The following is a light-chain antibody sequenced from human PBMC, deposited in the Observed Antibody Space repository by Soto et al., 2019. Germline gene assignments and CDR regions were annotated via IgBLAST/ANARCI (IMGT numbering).Light chain of an antibody. CDR3: QQYNSYWT. CDR2: KTS. Sequence: DIQMTQSPSTLSASVGDRVTITCRASQSIRTWLAWYQQKPGKAPKLLIYKTSTLESGVPSRFSGSGSGAEFTLTISSLHPDDSATYYCQQYNSYWTFGQGTKVEIK. CDR1: QSIRTW. J-gene: IGKJ1*01. V-gene: IGKV1-5*03.